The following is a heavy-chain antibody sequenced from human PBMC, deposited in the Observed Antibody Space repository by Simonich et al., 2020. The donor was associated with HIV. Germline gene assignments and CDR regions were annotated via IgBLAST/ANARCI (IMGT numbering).Heavy chain of an antibody. CDR1: GFTFSSYA. J-gene: IGHJ4*02. Sequence: QVQLVESGGGVVQPGRSLRLSCAASGFTFSSYAIHWVRQAPGKGLEWVAVISYDVSNKYYADSVKGRCTISRDNSKNTLYLQMNSLRAEDTAVYYCASGGSISSVWADDYWGQGTLVTVSS. CDR2: ISYDVSNK. V-gene: IGHV3-30*07. D-gene: IGHD3-16*01. CDR3: ASGGSISSVWADDY.